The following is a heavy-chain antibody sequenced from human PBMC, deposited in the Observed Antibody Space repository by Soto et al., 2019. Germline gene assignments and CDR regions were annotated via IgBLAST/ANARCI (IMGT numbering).Heavy chain of an antibody. CDR3: PTARQWLALFYYYSYMDV. J-gene: IGHJ6*03. CDR1: GVTSINLG. D-gene: IGHD6-19*01. Sequence: GVAGVTSINLGMRRVSKATGKGLEWVGRIKSKTDGGTTDYAAPVNGRFTISRDDSKNTLYLQMHSLKTEDTAVSYCPTARQWLALFYYYSYMDVWGKRTTVTVSS. CDR2: IKSKTDGGTT. V-gene: IGHV3-15*01.